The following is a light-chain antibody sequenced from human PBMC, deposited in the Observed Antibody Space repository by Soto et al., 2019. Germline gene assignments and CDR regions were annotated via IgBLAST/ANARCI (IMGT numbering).Light chain of an antibody. Sequence: EIVLTQSPVTLSVYPGERATLSCRASQSVGSNLAWYQQRPGQAPRLLVYGASSRATDVPASFSGGGSGTEFTLTISSLQSEDFAVYYCQQYNNWPITVGQGTLLEIK. CDR3: QQYNNWPIT. CDR1: QSVGSN. V-gene: IGKV3D-15*01. CDR2: GAS. J-gene: IGKJ5*01.